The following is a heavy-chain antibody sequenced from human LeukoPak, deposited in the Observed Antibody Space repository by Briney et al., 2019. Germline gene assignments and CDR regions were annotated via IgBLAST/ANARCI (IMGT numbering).Heavy chain of an antibody. D-gene: IGHD1-26*01. J-gene: IGHJ6*03. CDR1: GFSFSSYG. CDR3: AKVSGGGASHYYYMDV. V-gene: IGHV3-30*02. Sequence: GSLRLSCAASGFSFSSYGLHWVRQAPGKGLEWVSFIRYDGSHKYFADSVKGRFTISRDNSKNTLYLQMNSLRAEDTAVYYCAKVSGGGASHYYYMDVWGKGTAVTVSS. CDR2: IRYDGSHK.